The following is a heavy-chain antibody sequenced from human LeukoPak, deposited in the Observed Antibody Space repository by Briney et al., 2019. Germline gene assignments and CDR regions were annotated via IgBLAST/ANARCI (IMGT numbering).Heavy chain of an antibody. CDR1: GFTFSSYS. Sequence: GGSLRLSCAASGFTFSSYSMNWVRQAPGKGLEWVSYISSSSSTIYYADSVKGRFTISRDNAKNSLYLQMNSLRAEDTAVYYCAVDGLDYYYMDVWGKGTTVTVSS. V-gene: IGHV3-48*01. J-gene: IGHJ6*03. CDR2: ISSSSSTI. CDR3: AVDGLDYYYMDV. D-gene: IGHD3/OR15-3a*01.